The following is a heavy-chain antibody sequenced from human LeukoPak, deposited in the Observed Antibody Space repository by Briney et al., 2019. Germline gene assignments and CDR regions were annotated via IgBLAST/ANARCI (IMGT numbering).Heavy chain of an antibody. CDR2: TSYDGSNK. J-gene: IGHJ4*02. CDR3: AKGEVWFGELYFDY. CDR1: GFTFSSYA. V-gene: IGHV3-30-3*01. Sequence: GGSLRLSCAASGFTFSSYAMHWVRQAPGKGLEWVAVTSYDGSNKYYADPVKGRFTISRDNSKNTSYLQMNSLRAEDTAVYYCAKGEVWFGELYFDYWGQGTLVTVSS. D-gene: IGHD3-10*01.